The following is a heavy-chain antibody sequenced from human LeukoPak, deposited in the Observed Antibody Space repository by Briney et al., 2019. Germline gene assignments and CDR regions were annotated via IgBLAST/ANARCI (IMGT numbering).Heavy chain of an antibody. J-gene: IGHJ6*03. CDR1: GGSISSSSYY. CDR2: IYYSGST. CDR3: AREYSSSWRYTPYYYYYYYMDV. Sequence: SETLSLTCTVSGGSISSSSYYWGWIRQPPGTGLEWLGSIYYSGSTYYNPSLKSRVTISVDTSKNQFSLKLSSVTAADTAVYYCAREYSSSWRYTPYYYYYYYMDVWGKGTTVTVSS. V-gene: IGHV4-39*07. D-gene: IGHD6-13*01.